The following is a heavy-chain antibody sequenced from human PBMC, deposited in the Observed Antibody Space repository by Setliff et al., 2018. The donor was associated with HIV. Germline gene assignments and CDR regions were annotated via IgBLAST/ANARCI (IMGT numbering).Heavy chain of an antibody. J-gene: IGHJ6*04. D-gene: IGHD3-22*01. CDR1: GGGFSNHA. V-gene: IGHV1-69*06. CDR3: ARTRPYYYDSSGYRLGSMDV. Sequence: SVKVSCKASGGGFSNHAITWVRQAPGQGLEWMGGITPVYGTANFARNFQGRVTITADKSTSTAYMELTSLRSEDTAVYYCARTRPYYYDSSGYRLGSMDVWGKGTMVTVSS. CDR2: ITPVYGTA.